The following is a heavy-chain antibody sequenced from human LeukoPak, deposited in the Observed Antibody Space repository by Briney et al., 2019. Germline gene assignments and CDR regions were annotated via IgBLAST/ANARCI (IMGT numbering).Heavy chain of an antibody. CDR1: GFTFTTYW. Sequence: GGSLRLSCAASGFTFTTYWMSWVRQAPGKVLEWVANINQDGSEKYYVDSVKGRFTISRDNAKNSLYLQMNSLRAEDTAVYFCVRAIGSNTLWGQGALVTVSS. D-gene: IGHD4-23*01. CDR3: VRAIGSNTL. V-gene: IGHV3-7*01. J-gene: IGHJ4*02. CDR2: INQDGSEK.